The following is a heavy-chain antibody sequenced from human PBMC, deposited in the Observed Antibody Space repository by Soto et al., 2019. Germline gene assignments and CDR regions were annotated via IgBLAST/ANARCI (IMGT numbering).Heavy chain of an antibody. J-gene: IGHJ4*02. CDR2: ISSGGDTT. V-gene: IGHV3-23*01. D-gene: IGHD3-9*01. CDR3: AKDPSTGYADY. CDR1: GFIFSDYA. Sequence: VGSLRLSCAASGFIFSDYAMSWVRQAPGKGLQWVSTISSGGDTTHYADSVMGRFTISRDNSKSTMYLQMNSLRAEDTAVYYCAKDPSTGYADYWGQGTLVTVSS.